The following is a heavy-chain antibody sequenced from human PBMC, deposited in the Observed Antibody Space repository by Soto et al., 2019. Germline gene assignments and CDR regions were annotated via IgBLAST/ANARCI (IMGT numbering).Heavy chain of an antibody. V-gene: IGHV4-30-2*01. D-gene: IGHD5-12*01. CDR3: AAGGGLPRYY. CDR1: GGSISSGGYS. Sequence: QLQLQESGSGLVKPSQTLSLTCAVSGGSISSGGYSWSWIRQPPGKCLEWIGYIYHIGSTYYNPSLKSRVTISVDRSKNQFSLKLSSVTGADTAVYYCAAGGGLPRYYWGQGTLVTVSS. CDR2: IYHIGST. J-gene: IGHJ4*02.